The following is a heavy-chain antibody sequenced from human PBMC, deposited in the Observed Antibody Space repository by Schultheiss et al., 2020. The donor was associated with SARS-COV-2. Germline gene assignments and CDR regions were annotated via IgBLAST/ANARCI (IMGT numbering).Heavy chain of an antibody. CDR2: IYYSGNT. D-gene: IGHD3-10*01. J-gene: IGHJ4*02. CDR1: GGSISSGDYY. V-gene: IGHV4-61*08. CDR3: ARGDYFGSGTRD. Sequence: SETLSLTCTVSGGSISSGDYYWSWIRQPPGKGLEWIGNIYYSGNTNYNPSLKSRVAMSVDTSKNQFSLHLTSVTAADTAVYYCARGDYFGSGTRDWGQGTLVTVSS.